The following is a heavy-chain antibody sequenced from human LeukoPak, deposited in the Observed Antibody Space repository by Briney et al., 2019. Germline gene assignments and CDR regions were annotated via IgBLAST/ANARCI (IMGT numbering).Heavy chain of an antibody. CDR1: GGSISSSNW. CDR3: ARAGLLWFGGFDY. V-gene: IGHV4-4*02. CDR2: IYHSGST. Sequence: SETLSLTCAVSGGSISSSNWWSWVRPPPGKGLEWIGEIYHSGSTNYNPSLKSRVTISVDKSKNQFSLKLSSVTAADTAVYYCARAGLLWFGGFDYWGQGTLVTVSS. J-gene: IGHJ4*02. D-gene: IGHD3-10*01.